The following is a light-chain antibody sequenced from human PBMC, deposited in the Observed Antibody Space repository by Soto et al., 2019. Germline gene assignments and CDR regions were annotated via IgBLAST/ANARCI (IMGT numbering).Light chain of an antibody. V-gene: IGKV3-11*01. Sequence: EIVLTQSPVTLSLSPGQRATLSCRASQIVSTYLAWYQQKPGQAPRLLIYDASNRATGIPARFSGSGSGTDFTLTIGSLEPEDFAVYYCQQRSNWPSITFGQGTRLEIK. J-gene: IGKJ5*01. CDR1: QIVSTY. CDR3: QQRSNWPSIT. CDR2: DAS.